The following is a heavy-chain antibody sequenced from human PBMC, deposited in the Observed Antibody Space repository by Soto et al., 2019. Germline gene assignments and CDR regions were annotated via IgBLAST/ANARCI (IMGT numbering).Heavy chain of an antibody. J-gene: IGHJ4*02. Sequence: QVQVVESGGGVVQPGRSLRLSCAASGFTFSNYAMHWVRQAPGKGLEWVAVISYDGNIEYYADSVKGRFTISRDNSSNTLYLQMNRLRAEDTAVYHCARVPLGGYCSGGSCAPLWYWGQGTLVTVSS. D-gene: IGHD2-15*01. CDR3: ARVPLGGYCSGGSCAPLWY. CDR2: ISYDGNIE. V-gene: IGHV3-30-3*01. CDR1: GFTFSNYA.